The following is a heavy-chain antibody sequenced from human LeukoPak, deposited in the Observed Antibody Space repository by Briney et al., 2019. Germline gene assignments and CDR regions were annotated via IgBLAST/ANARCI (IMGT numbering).Heavy chain of an antibody. CDR3: ARALDTTMVTDY. CDR1: GYTFTGYY. Sequence: ASVKVSCKASGYTFTGYYMHWVRQAPGQGLEWVGWINPNSGGTKYAQKFQGRVTMTRDTSISTAYMDLSRLRSDDTAAYYCARALDTTMVTDYWGQGTLVTVSS. J-gene: IGHJ4*02. CDR2: INPNSGGT. D-gene: IGHD5-18*01. V-gene: IGHV1-2*02.